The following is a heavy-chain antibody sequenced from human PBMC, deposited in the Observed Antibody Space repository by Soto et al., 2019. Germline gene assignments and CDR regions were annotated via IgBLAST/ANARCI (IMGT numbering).Heavy chain of an antibody. D-gene: IGHD6-19*01. Sequence: PGGSLRLSCAASGFTFSSYAMSWVRQAPGKGLEWVSAISGSGGSTYYADSVKGRFTISRDNSKNTLYLQMNSLRAEDTAVYYCAKTWYSSGYGGGGYGMDVWGQGTTVTVSS. V-gene: IGHV3-23*01. CDR2: ISGSGGST. J-gene: IGHJ6*02. CDR3: AKTWYSSGYGGGGYGMDV. CDR1: GFTFSSYA.